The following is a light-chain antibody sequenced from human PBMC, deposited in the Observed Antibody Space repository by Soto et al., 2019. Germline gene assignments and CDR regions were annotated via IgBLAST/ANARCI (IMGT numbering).Light chain of an antibody. CDR3: QKYDSAPLT. CDR2: GAS. CDR1: QGFSNS. V-gene: IGKV1-27*01. Sequence: DIQMTQSPSSLTASIGDRVTISCRASQGFSNSLAWYQQKPGKVPTLRIYGASILQSGVPSRFSGSGSGTEFTLTISCLQPEDVATYFCQKYDSAPLTFGGGTKVEIK. J-gene: IGKJ4*01.